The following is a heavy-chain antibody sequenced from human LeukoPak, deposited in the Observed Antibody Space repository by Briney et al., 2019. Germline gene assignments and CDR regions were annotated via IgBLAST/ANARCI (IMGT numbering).Heavy chain of an antibody. CDR1: GGSFSGYY. D-gene: IGHD6-13*01. CDR3: ARAASSSLYFDL. CDR2: INHSGST. Sequence: SETLSLTCAVYGGSFSGYYWSWIRQPPGKGLEWIGEINHSGSTNYNPSLKSRVTISVDTSKNQFSLKLSSVTAADTAVYYCARAASSSLYFDLWGRGTLVTVSS. V-gene: IGHV4-34*01. J-gene: IGHJ2*01.